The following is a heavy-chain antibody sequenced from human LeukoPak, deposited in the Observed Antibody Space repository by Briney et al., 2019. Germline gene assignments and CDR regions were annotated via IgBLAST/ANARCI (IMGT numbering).Heavy chain of an antibody. V-gene: IGHV4-30-4*02. CDR3: ARDRDERKGYSYGYGVSAFDI. Sequence: SETLSLTCTVSGGSISSGDYYWSWIRQPPGKGLEWIGYIFYSGSTYYNPSLKSRVTISVDTSKNQFSLKLSSVTAADTAVYYCARDRDERKGYSYGYGVSAFDIWGQGTMVTVSS. CDR1: GGSISSGDYY. J-gene: IGHJ3*02. CDR2: IFYSGST. D-gene: IGHD5-18*01.